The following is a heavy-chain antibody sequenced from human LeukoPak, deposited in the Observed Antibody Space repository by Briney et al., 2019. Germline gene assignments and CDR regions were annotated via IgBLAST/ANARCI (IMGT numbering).Heavy chain of an antibody. CDR1: GFTYSTYN. V-gene: IGHV3-21*01. Sequence: PGGSLRLSCAASGFTYSTYNMNWVRQAPGKGLEWVSSISSGSTYIYYADSLKGRFTISRDNAKNSLYPQMNSLRAEDTAVYYCVRVLLEHDYYYGMDVWGQGTTVTVSS. CDR2: ISSGSTYI. D-gene: IGHD1/OR15-1a*01. CDR3: VRVLLEHDYYYGMDV. J-gene: IGHJ6*02.